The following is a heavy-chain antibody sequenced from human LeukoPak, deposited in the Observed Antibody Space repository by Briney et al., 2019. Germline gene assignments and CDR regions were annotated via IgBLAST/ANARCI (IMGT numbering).Heavy chain of an antibody. CDR1: GYSISTGYY. CDR3: ARGQQYTFPIYYYYMDV. Sequence: PSETLSLTCTVSGYSISTGYYWDWIRQPPGKGLEWIGTFYHGGSTYYNPSLKSRVTISVDTSKNQFSLNLTSVTAADTAAYYCARGQQYTFPIYYYYMDVWGKGTTVTVSS. CDR2: FYHGGST. J-gene: IGHJ6*03. V-gene: IGHV4-38-2*02. D-gene: IGHD4-11*01.